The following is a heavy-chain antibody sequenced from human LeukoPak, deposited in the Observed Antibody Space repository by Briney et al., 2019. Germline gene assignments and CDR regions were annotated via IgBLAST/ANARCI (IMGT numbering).Heavy chain of an antibody. Sequence: AGGSLRLSCAASGFTFSSYSMNWVRQAPGKGLEWVSFISSSRSYIYYADSVKGRFTISRDNAKNSLYLQMNSLRAEDTAVYYCARFIAAPYYFDYWGRGTLVTVSS. CDR2: ISSSRSYI. CDR3: ARFIAAPYYFDY. D-gene: IGHD6-13*01. CDR1: GFTFSSYS. V-gene: IGHV3-21*01. J-gene: IGHJ4*02.